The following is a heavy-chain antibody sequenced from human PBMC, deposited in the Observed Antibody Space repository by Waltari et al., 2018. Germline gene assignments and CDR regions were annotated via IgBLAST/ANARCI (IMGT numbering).Heavy chain of an antibody. CDR2: ICKRSTK. J-gene: IGHJ4*02. CDR3: ARTDLGGGWDY. V-gene: IGHV3-48*01. CDR1: GFTFSSYS. D-gene: IGHD3-16*01. Sequence: EVQLVESGGGLVQPGGSLRLSCAASGFTFSSYSMNWVRQAPGKGLWWVFYICKRSTKYFADSVKGRFNISRDKAKNSLVLQMNSLRGEDTAGEYWARTDLGGGWDYWGQGTLVTVSS.